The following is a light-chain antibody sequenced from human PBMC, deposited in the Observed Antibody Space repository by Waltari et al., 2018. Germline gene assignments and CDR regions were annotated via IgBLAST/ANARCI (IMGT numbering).Light chain of an antibody. CDR1: SSDVGGYKY. Sequence: QSALTQPAAVSGSPGQSITIPCPGTSSDVGGYKYFSWFQQKPGEVPKLILYEVNNRPSGVSNRFSGSKSGNTASLTISGLQAEDEADYFCSSYTRISTFVFGTGTEVSVL. J-gene: IGLJ1*01. CDR2: EVN. V-gene: IGLV2-14*01. CDR3: SSYTRISTFV.